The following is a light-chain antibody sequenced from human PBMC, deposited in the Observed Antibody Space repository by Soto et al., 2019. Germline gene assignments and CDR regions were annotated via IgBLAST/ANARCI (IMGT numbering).Light chain of an antibody. CDR2: DAS. Sequence: DIQLTQYPSTLSASVGDRITLTCRASQSINIWLAWYQQTPGRAPKILIFDASRLATGVPSRFSGSGSGTEITISFCGLQPDVFETYFCQQYDSYSTFTFGQGTRVATK. J-gene: IGKJ1*01. CDR1: QSINIW. CDR3: QQYDSYSTFT. V-gene: IGKV1-5*01.